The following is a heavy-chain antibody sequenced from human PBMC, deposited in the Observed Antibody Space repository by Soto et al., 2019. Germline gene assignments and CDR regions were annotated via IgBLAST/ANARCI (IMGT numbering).Heavy chain of an antibody. CDR3: ARIFGVVIPIYYYYMDV. Sequence: GGSLRLSCAASGFTFSSYAMSWVRQAPGKGLEWVSAISGSGGSTYYADSVKGRFTISRDNSKNTLYLQMNSLRAEDTAVYYCARIFGVVIPIYYYYMDVWGKGTTVTVSS. J-gene: IGHJ6*03. CDR2: ISGSGGST. V-gene: IGHV3-23*01. D-gene: IGHD3-3*01. CDR1: GFTFSSYA.